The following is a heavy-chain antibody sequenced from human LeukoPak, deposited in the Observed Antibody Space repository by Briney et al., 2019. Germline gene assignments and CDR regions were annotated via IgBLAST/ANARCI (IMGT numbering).Heavy chain of an antibody. V-gene: IGHV4-59*01. D-gene: IGHD6-19*01. CDR3: ARGSGWYDP. Sequence: SETLSLTCSVSGGSIGLYYWSWIRQPPGKGLEWIGYVHVSGSTNYNPSLKSRVTMSVDTAKNQFSLNLTSVTAADMAVYSCARGSGWYDPWGQGTLVTVSS. J-gene: IGHJ5*02. CDR2: VHVSGST. CDR1: GGSIGLYY.